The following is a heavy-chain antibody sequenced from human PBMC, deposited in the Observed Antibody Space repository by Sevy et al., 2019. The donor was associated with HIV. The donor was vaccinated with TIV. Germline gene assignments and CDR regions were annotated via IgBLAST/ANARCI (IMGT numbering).Heavy chain of an antibody. J-gene: IGHJ4*02. D-gene: IGHD4-17*01. V-gene: IGHV3-33*01. CDR1: GFTFSTYG. Sequence: GGSLRLSCAASGFTFSTYGMHWVRQAPGKGLEWVAVMWFYGSNTYYADSVKGRFTISRDIAKNTLHLQMNSLRAEDTAVYYCARDLEFYDYGDYGPAFMPDYWGQGTLVTVSS. CDR2: MWFYGSNT. CDR3: ARDLEFYDYGDYGPAFMPDY.